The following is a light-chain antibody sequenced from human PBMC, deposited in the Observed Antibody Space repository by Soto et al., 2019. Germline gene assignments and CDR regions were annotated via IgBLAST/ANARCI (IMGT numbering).Light chain of an antibody. V-gene: IGLV1-47*01. J-gene: IGLJ2*01. CDR1: ISNIGSNY. CDR2: RNN. Sequence: QSVLTQPPSASATPGQTVTISCSGSISNIGSNYVYWYQHLPGTAPKLLISRNNQRPSGVPDRFFGSKSGNSASLAISGLRSEDEVGYYCAAWDDSLSGVVFGGGTKLTVL. CDR3: AAWDDSLSGVV.